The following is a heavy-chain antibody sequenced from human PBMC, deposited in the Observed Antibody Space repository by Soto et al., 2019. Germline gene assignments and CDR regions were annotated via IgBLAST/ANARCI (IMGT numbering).Heavy chain of an antibody. J-gene: IGHJ4*02. CDR2: ISGGDGSP. V-gene: IGHV3-23*01. Sequence: GGSLRLSCVASGFTFSSYAMTWARQAPGKGLEWVSAISGGDGSPSYADSVKGRFTSSRDNSKNTLYQHMNSLRADDTAAYYCAKWHTYNYDSLAFSGFDCWGQGTQVTVSS. CDR1: GFTFSSYA. CDR3: AKWHTYNYDSLAFSGFDC. D-gene: IGHD3-16*01.